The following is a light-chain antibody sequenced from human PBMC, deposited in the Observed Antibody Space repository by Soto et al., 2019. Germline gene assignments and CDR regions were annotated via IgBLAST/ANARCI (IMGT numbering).Light chain of an antibody. CDR3: QQYNYWPPWT. Sequence: ILMTQSPATLSVAPGERATLSCRASQSASNNSAWYQQKPGQAPRLLIYDASTRATGIPARFSGSGSGTEFTLTISGLQSEDFAVYYCQQYNYWPPWTFGQGTKVEIK. CDR2: DAS. CDR1: QSASNN. V-gene: IGKV3-15*01. J-gene: IGKJ1*01.